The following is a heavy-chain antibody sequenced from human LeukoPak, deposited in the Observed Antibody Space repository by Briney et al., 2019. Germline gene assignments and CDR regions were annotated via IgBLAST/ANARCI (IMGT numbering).Heavy chain of an antibody. CDR3: ARDERLELWFGEFSWYFDY. D-gene: IGHD3-10*01. Sequence: GSLSLSCAASGFTFGSYSMNWVRQAPGKGLEWVSSISSSSSYIYYADSVKGRFTISRDNAKNSLYLQMNSLRAEDTAVYYCARDERLELWFGEFSWYFDYWGQGTLVTVSS. V-gene: IGHV3-21*01. CDR1: GFTFGSYS. J-gene: IGHJ4*02. CDR2: ISSSSSYI.